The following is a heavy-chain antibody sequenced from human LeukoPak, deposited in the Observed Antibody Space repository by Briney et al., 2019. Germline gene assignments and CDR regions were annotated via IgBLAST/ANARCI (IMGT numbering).Heavy chain of an antibody. Sequence: SETLSLTCTVSGGSINNSSYYWGWIRQPPGKGLEWIGSIYYSGSTYYNPSLKSRVTISVDTSKNQFSLKLSSVTAADTAVYYCARGAPRIAAAGTWYGYWGQGTLVTVSS. J-gene: IGHJ4*02. CDR3: ARGAPRIAAAGTWYGY. CDR1: GGSINNSSYY. D-gene: IGHD6-13*01. V-gene: IGHV4-39*07. CDR2: IYYSGST.